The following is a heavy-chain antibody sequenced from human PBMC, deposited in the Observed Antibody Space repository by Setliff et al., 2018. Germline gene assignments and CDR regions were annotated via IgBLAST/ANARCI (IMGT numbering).Heavy chain of an antibody. J-gene: IGHJ4*02. CDR3: ARDLGHGGDSDY. CDR2: IGHTGSI. V-gene: IGHV4-38-2*02. Sequence: SETLSLTCTVSGYPISSGYIWGRIRQPPGKGLEWVGNIGHTGSINYNPSLKSRLTISRDTSKNQVSLKLNSVTATDTAVYYCARDLGHGGDSDYWGQGILVTVSS. CDR1: GYPISSGYI. D-gene: IGHD2-21*02.